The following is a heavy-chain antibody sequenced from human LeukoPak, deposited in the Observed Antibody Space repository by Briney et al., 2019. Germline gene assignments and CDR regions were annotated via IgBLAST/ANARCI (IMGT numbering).Heavy chain of an antibody. CDR3: ARDLGSYPFDY. CDR2: INPNSGGT. J-gene: IGHJ4*02. Sequence: ASVKVSCKASGHTFTGYYMHWVRQAPGQGLEWMGRINPNSGGTNYAQKFQGGVTMTRDTSISTAYMELSRLRSDDTAVYYCARDLGSYPFDYWGQGTLVTVSS. V-gene: IGHV1-2*06. CDR1: GHTFTGYY. D-gene: IGHD1-26*01.